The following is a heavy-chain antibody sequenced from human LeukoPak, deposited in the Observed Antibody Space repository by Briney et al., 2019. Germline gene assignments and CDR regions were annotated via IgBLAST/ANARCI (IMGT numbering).Heavy chain of an antibody. CDR1: RFTFSSYG. CDR2: ISYDGSNK. CDR3: AKDLLQYYYGSGTNY. D-gene: IGHD3-10*01. V-gene: IGHV3-30*18. Sequence: TGGSLRLSCAASRFTFSSYGMHWVRQAPGKGLEWVAVISYDGSNKYYADSVKGRFTISRDNSKNTLYLQMNSLRAEDTAVYYCAKDLLQYYYGSGTNYWGQGTLVTVSS. J-gene: IGHJ4*02.